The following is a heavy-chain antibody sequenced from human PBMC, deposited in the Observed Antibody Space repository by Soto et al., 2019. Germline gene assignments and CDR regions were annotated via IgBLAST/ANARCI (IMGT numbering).Heavy chain of an antibody. V-gene: IGHV2-5*02. J-gene: IGHJ4*02. Sequence: QITLKESGPTLVKPTQTLTLTCTFSGFSLSTSGVGVGWIRQPPGKALEWLALIYWDDDKRYSPSLKSRLTITKDTSKNQVVLTMTNMDPVDTATDYWAHNPDPTRYSSGWNFDYWGQGTLVTVSS. D-gene: IGHD6-19*01. CDR3: AHNPDPTRYSSGWNFDY. CDR2: IYWDDDK. CDR1: GFSLSTSGVG.